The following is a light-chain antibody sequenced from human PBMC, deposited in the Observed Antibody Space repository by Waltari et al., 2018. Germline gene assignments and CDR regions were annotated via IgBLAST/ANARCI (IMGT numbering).Light chain of an antibody. CDR3: QQSYSTPLYT. J-gene: IGKJ2*01. Sequence: EIQMTQSPSSLSASVRDRVTITCRASQSISSYLNWYQQKPGKAPKLLIYAASSLQSGVPSRFSGSGSGTDFTLTISSLQPEDFATYYCQQSYSTPLYTFGPGTKLEIK. V-gene: IGKV1-39*01. CDR2: AAS. CDR1: QSISSY.